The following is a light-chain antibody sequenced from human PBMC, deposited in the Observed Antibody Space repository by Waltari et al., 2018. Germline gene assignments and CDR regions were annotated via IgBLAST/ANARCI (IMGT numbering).Light chain of an antibody. CDR2: HAS. J-gene: IGKJ1*01. CDR1: QGVGKY. CDR3: QKYDFLPAT. V-gene: IGKV3-20*01. Sequence: EIVLTQSPGTLSLSPGERATLSCRASQGVGKYLAGYQRRPGQAPRLHLYHASIRATGIPDRFSGSGYGTDFSLTISRLEPEDFAVYYCQKYDFLPATFGQGTTVEIK.